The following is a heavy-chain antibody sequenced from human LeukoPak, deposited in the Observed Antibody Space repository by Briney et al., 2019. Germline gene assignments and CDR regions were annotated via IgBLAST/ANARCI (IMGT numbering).Heavy chain of an antibody. CDR2: ISGSGGST. CDR1: GFTFSSYA. CDR3: AKLPTTPDFWSGYYPDY. J-gene: IGHJ4*02. V-gene: IGHV3-23*01. Sequence: GGSLRLSCAASGFTFSSYAMSWVRQAPGKGLEWVSAISGSGGSTYYADSVKGRFTISRDNSKNTLYLQMNSLRAEDTAVYYCAKLPTTPDFWSGYYPDYWGQGTLVTVSS. D-gene: IGHD3-3*01.